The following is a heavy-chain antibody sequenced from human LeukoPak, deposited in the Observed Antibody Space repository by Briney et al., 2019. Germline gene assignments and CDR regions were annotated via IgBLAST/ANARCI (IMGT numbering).Heavy chain of an antibody. CDR2: INHSGST. D-gene: IGHD6-13*01. V-gene: IGHV4-34*01. J-gene: IGHJ6*03. CDR1: GGSFSGYY. Sequence: PSETLSLPCAVYGGSFSGYYWSWIRQPPGKGLEWIGEINHSGSTNYNPSLKSRVTISVDTSKNQFSLKLSSVTAADTAVYYCARDRHSSSWKRYYYYYMDVWGKGTTVTISS. CDR3: ARDRHSSSWKRYYYYYMDV.